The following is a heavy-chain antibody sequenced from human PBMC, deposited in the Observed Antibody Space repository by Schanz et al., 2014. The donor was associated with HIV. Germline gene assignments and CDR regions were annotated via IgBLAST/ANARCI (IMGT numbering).Heavy chain of an antibody. J-gene: IGHJ6*02. D-gene: IGHD1-7*01. Sequence: QVQLVESGGGVVQPGRSLRLSCAASGFTFSTSAIHWVRQAPGEGLEWVAVISYDGSNKYYADSLKGRFTIARDNSKNTLYLQMNSLRAEDTAVYYCAKDRITGTTGVPYYYYGMDVWGQGTTVTVSS. V-gene: IGHV3-30*04. CDR1: GFTFSTSA. CDR3: AKDRITGTTGVPYYYYGMDV. CDR2: ISYDGSNK.